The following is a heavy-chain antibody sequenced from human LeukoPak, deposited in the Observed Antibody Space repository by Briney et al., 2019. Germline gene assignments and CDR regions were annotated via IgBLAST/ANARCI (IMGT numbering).Heavy chain of an antibody. CDR1: GGSFSGYY. CDR2: INHSGST. J-gene: IGHJ4*02. CDR3: ATQEMATIKFDY. Sequence: SETLSLTCAVYGGSFSGYYWSWIRQPPGKGLEWIGEINHSGSTNYNPSLKSRVTISVDTSKNQFSLKLSSVTAADTAVYYCATQEMATIKFDYWGQGTLVTVSS. D-gene: IGHD5-24*01. V-gene: IGHV4-34*01.